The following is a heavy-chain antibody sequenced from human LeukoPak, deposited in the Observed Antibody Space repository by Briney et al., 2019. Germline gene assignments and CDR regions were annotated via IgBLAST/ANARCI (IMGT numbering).Heavy chain of an antibody. Sequence: GGSLRLSCAASGFTFSSYAMGWVRQAPGKGLEWVSAISGSGGSTYYADSVKGRFTISRDNSKNTLYLQMNSLRAEDTAVYYCAKVQGDCSGGSCYSEDYYFDYWGQGTLVTVSS. CDR2: ISGSGGST. CDR1: GFTFSSYA. D-gene: IGHD2-15*01. J-gene: IGHJ4*02. CDR3: AKVQGDCSGGSCYSEDYYFDY. V-gene: IGHV3-23*01.